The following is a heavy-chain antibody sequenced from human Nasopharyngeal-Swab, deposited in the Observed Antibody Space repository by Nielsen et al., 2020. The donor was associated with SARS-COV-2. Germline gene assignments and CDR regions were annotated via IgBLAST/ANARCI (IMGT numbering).Heavy chain of an antibody. Sequence: GESLKISCAASGLTFSSYGMHWVRQAPGKGLEWVAVIWYDGSNKYYADSVKGRFTISRDNSKNTLYLQMNSLRAEDTAVYYCARDGCSSTSCYGAMYYYYYMDVWGKGTTVTVSS. CDR3: ARDGCSSTSCYGAMYYYYYMDV. D-gene: IGHD2-2*01. CDR1: GLTFSSYG. V-gene: IGHV3-33*01. J-gene: IGHJ6*03. CDR2: IWYDGSNK.